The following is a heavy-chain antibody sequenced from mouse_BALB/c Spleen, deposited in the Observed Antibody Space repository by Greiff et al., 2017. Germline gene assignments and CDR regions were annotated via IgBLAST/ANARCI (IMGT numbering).Heavy chain of an antibody. CDR1: GYNFTSYW. V-gene: IGHV1-55*01. J-gene: IGHJ4*01. CDR2: IYPGSGST. CDR3: ARSPGNYYAMDY. Sequence: VQLQQPGAELVKPGTSVKLSCKASGYNFTSYWINWVKLRPGQGLEWIGDIYPGSGSTNYNEKFKSKATLTVDTSSSTAYMQLSSLASEDSALYYCARSPGNYYAMDYWGQGTSVTVSS. D-gene: IGHD4-1*01.